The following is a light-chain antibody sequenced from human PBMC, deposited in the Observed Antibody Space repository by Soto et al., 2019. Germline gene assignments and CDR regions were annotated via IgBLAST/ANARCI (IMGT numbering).Light chain of an antibody. Sequence: IQLTQSPSSLSASVGDRVTITCRASQGIRNPLAWYQQKPGKGPKLLIYLASTLQSGVPSRFSGSGFGTVFTLTFSSLQPEDFATYYCQQVDSYPITFGQGTRLEIK. CDR2: LAS. CDR1: QGIRNP. J-gene: IGKJ5*01. V-gene: IGKV1-9*01. CDR3: QQVDSYPIT.